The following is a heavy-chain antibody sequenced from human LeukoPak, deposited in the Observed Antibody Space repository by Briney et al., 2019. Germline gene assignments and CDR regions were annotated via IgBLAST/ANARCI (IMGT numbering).Heavy chain of an antibody. J-gene: IGHJ4*02. D-gene: IGHD6-19*01. Sequence: GGSLRLSCAASGFTFSRYGMSWVRQAPGKGLEWVSAISGSGGSTYYADSVKGRFTISRDNSKNTLYLQMNSLRAEDTAVYYCAKDEWMVTDFDYWGQGTLVTVSS. CDR2: ISGSGGST. CDR1: GFTFSRYG. CDR3: AKDEWMVTDFDY. V-gene: IGHV3-23*01.